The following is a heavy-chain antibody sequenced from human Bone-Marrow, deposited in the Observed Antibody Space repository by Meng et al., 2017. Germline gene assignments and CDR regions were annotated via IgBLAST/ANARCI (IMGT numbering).Heavy chain of an antibody. CDR2: ISSSSSYI. Sequence: GESLKISCAASGFTFSSYSMNWVRQAPGKGLEGVSSISSSSSYIYYADSVKGRFTISRDNAKNSLYLQMNSLRAEDTAVYYCARDNPELWTTDYWGQGTLVTVSS. J-gene: IGHJ4*02. D-gene: IGHD5-18*01. CDR1: GFTFSSYS. CDR3: ARDNPELWTTDY. V-gene: IGHV3-21*01.